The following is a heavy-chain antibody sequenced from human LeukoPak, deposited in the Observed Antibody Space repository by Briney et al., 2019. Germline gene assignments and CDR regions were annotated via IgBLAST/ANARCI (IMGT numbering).Heavy chain of an antibody. D-gene: IGHD2-15*01. CDR1: GYTFTGYY. Sequence: ASVKVSCKASGYTFTGYYMHWVRQAPGQGLEWKGRINPNSGGTNYAQKFQGSVTMTRDTSISTAYMELSRLRSDDTAVYYCARRPYCNGGSCYTDYWGQGTLVTVSS. V-gene: IGHV1-2*06. CDR2: INPNSGGT. CDR3: ARRPYCNGGSCYTDY. J-gene: IGHJ4*02.